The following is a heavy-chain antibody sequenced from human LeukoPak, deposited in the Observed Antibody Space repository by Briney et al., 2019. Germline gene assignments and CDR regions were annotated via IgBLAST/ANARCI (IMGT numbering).Heavy chain of an antibody. J-gene: IGHJ4*02. CDR2: ISGSGGST. V-gene: IGHV3-23*01. CDR3: AKDCTSTNCYVDY. CDR1: GFTFGSYA. Sequence: GGSLRLSCAASGFTFGSYAMSWVRQAPGKGLEWVSAISGSGGSTYYADSVKGRFAISRGNSKNTLYLQMNSLRAEDTALYYCAKDCTSTNCYVDYWGQGTLVTVSS. D-gene: IGHD2-2*01.